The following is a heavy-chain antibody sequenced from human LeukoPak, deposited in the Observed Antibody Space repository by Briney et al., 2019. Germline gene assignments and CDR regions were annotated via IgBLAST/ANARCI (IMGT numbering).Heavy chain of an antibody. CDR2: IKQDGSEK. J-gene: IGHJ4*02. V-gene: IGHV3-7*03. CDR3: ARGQTTVTN. D-gene: IGHD4-17*01. Sequence: QPGGSLRLSCAVSGFTFNKYYMHWVRQAPGKGLEWVANIKQDGSEKYYVDSVKGRFTISRDNAKNSLYLQMNSLRAEDTAVYYCARGQTTVTNWGQGTLVTVSS. CDR1: GFTFNKYY.